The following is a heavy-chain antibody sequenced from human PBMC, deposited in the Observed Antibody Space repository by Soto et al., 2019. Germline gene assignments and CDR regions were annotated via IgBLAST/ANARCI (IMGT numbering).Heavy chain of an antibody. CDR2: IIPILGIA. J-gene: IGHJ5*02. CDR1: GGTFSSYT. D-gene: IGHD5-12*01. Sequence: QVQLVQSGAEVKKPGSSVKVSCKASGGTFSSYTISWVRQAPGQGLEWMGRIIPILGIANYAQKFQGRVTITSDKSTSTAYMELSSLRSEDTAVYYSAHGRWEESRAGYRGWVDPWGQGTLVTVSS. V-gene: IGHV1-69*02. CDR3: AHGRWEESRAGYRGWVDP.